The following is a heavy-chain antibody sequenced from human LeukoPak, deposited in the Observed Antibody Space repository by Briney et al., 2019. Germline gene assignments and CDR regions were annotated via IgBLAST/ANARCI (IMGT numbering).Heavy chain of an antibody. D-gene: IGHD2-21*02. CDR3: ARGRGVDCGGDCYHYYFDY. CDR1: GGSFSGYY. V-gene: IGHV4-34*01. Sequence: PSETLSLTCAVYGGSFSGYYWSWLRQPPGKGLEWIGEINHSGSTNYNPSLKSRVTISVDTSKNQFSLKLSSVTAADTAVYYCARGRGVDCGGDCYHYYFDYWGQGTLVTVSS. J-gene: IGHJ4*02. CDR2: INHSGST.